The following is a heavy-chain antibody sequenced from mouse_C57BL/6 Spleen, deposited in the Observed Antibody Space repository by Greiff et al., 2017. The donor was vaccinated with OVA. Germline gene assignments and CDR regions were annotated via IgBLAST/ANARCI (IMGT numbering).Heavy chain of an antibody. CDR2: IDPETGGT. J-gene: IGHJ3*01. Sequence: VNLMESGAELVRPGASVTLSCKASGYTFTDYEMHWVKQTPVHGLEWIGAIDPETGGTAYNQKFKGKAILTADKSSSTAYMELRSLTSEDSAVYYCTPRQLRLGFAYWGQGTLVTVSA. CDR1: GYTFTDYE. D-gene: IGHD3-2*02. V-gene: IGHV1-15*01. CDR3: TPRQLRLGFAY.